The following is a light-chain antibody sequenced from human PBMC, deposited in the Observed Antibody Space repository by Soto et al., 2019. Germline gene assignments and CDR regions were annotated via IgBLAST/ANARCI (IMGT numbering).Light chain of an antibody. V-gene: IGKV1-39*01. CDR2: AAS. CDR3: QQSYSTPRT. J-gene: IGKJ1*01. Sequence: DIQMTQSPSSLSASVGDRVTITCRASQSNSSYLNWYQQKPGKAPNLLIYAASSLQSGVPSRFSGSGSGTDFTLTISSLQPEDFATYYCQQSYSTPRTFGQGTKVEIK. CDR1: QSNSSY.